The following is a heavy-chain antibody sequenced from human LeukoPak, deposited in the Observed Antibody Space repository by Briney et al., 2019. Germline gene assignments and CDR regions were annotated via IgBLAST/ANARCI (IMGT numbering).Heavy chain of an antibody. V-gene: IGHV3-43*02. CDR1: GFTFDDYA. Sequence: GGSLRLSCAASGFTFDDYAMHWVRHAPGKGLEWVSLISGDGGSTYYADSVKGRFTISRDNAKNSLYLQMNSLRAEDTAVYYCAREDDTAMVKNAFDIWGQGTMVTVSS. CDR2: ISGDGGST. D-gene: IGHD5-18*01. CDR3: AREDDTAMVKNAFDI. J-gene: IGHJ3*02.